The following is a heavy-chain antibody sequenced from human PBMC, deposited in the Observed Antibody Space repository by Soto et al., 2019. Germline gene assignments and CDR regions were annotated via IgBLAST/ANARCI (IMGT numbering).Heavy chain of an antibody. CDR3: GRDLCPSPIYYDRSGPDY. CDR1: GYTFTSYG. J-gene: IGHJ4*02. Sequence: QVHLVQSGTEVKKPGASVKVSCEASGYTFTSYGISWVRQAPGHGLECMGWIAAYNFKTDYAQKFQGRVSMPIDTSTSTAYMELTNLKFDDTAVYYCGRDLCPSPIYYDRSGPDYCGQGTLVIVSS. V-gene: IGHV1-18*01. CDR2: IAAYNFKT. D-gene: IGHD3-22*01.